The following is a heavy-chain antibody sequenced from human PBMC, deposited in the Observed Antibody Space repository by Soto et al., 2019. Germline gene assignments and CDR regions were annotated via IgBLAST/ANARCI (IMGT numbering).Heavy chain of an antibody. CDR1: GFTFSSYG. V-gene: IGHV3-30*18. J-gene: IGHJ6*02. CDR2: ISYDGSNK. D-gene: IGHD6-13*01. Sequence: GGSLRLSCAASGFTFSSYGMHWVRQAPGKGLEWVAVISYDGSNKYYADSVKGRFTISRDNSKNTLYLQMNSLRAEDTAVYYCAKDGQQQLVYYYGMDVWGQGTTVTVSS. CDR3: AKDGQQQLVYYYGMDV.